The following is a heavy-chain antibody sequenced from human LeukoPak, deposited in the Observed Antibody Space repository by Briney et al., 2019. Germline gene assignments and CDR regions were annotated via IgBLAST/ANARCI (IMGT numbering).Heavy chain of an antibody. V-gene: IGHV3-21*01. CDR3: ARINDIDNSYHLDF. D-gene: IGHD2-15*01. Sequence: GGSLRLSCAASGFTFSDYSFNWVRQAPGKGLEWVSSISSSSSYKYYADSLKGRFTISRDNAKNSLYVQVNSLRAEDTAVYYCARINDIDNSYHLDFWGHGTLVTVSS. CDR2: ISSSSSYK. CDR1: GFTFSDYS. J-gene: IGHJ4*01.